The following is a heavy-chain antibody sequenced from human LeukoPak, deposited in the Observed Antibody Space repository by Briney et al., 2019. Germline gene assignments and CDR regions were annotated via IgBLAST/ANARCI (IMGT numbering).Heavy chain of an antibody. CDR3: ARESSGSYYNPQGYMDV. D-gene: IGHD3-10*01. V-gene: IGHV4-4*07. CDR1: GGSISIYY. Sequence: SETLSLTCTVSGGSISIYYWNWIRQPAGKRLEWIGRIFTSGITNYNPSLKSRVTMSVDTSKNQFSLNLSSVTAADTAVYYCARESSGSYYNPQGYMDVWGKGTTVTVSS. CDR2: IFTSGIT. J-gene: IGHJ6*03.